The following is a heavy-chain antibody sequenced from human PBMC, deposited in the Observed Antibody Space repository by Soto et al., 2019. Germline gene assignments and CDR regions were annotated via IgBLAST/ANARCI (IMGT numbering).Heavy chain of an antibody. CDR2: VSYSGST. V-gene: IGHV4-59*01. D-gene: IGHD3-16*01. J-gene: IGHJ5*02. CDR3: ARDWGPYWFDP. Sequence: SETLSLTCSLSGGAIGGYYWSWIRQPPGKALEWIGYVSYSGSTDYHPSLKSRVSISIDTSKNQFSLKMNSVTPSDTAVYYCARDWGPYWFDPWGQGILVTVSS. CDR1: GGAIGGYY.